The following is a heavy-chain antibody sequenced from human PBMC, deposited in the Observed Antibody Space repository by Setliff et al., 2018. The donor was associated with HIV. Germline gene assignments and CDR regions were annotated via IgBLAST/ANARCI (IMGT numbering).Heavy chain of an antibody. Sequence: PSETLSLTCAVYGGSFSGYYWTWIRQPPGKGLEWIGEINHRGSTNYNPSLKSRVTISVDTSKNQFSLKLTSVTAADTAVYYCARGRTQWPNYNYFDPWGLGALVTVSS. J-gene: IGHJ5*02. CDR2: INHRGST. D-gene: IGHD6-19*01. CDR1: GGSFSGYY. CDR3: ARGRTQWPNYNYFDP. V-gene: IGHV4-34*01.